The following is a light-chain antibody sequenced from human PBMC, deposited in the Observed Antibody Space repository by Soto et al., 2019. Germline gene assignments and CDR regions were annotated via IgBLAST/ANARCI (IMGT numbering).Light chain of an antibody. Sequence: EIVLTQSPGTLSLSPGERATLSCRASQSLASNYLAWYQQKPGQAPRLLIYTASTRATGIPDRFSGSGSGTDFTLTISRLEPEDFAVYYCQHYESSLPSYTFGQGNKLEVK. J-gene: IGKJ2*01. CDR1: QSLASNY. V-gene: IGKV3-20*01. CDR3: QHYESSLPSYT. CDR2: TAS.